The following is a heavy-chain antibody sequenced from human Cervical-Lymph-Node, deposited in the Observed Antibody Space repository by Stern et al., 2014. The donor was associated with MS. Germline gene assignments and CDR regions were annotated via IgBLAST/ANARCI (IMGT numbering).Heavy chain of an antibody. Sequence: QLVQSGAEVKKPGSSVTVSCKASGGTFSNYAITWFRQAPGRGLEWMGDTNPLFGTTNYAQKFQGRVTMTAHESTATAYMELXXXXXEDTAVYYCAGDRHSSGFDHWGQGTLVTV. J-gene: IGHJ4*02. V-gene: IGHV1-69*01. CDR3: AGDRHSSGFDH. D-gene: IGHD3-22*01. CDR2: TNPLFGTT. CDR1: GGTFSNYA.